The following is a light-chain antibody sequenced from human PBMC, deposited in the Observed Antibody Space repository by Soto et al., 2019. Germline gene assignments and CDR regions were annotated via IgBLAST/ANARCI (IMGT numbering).Light chain of an antibody. CDR1: QSISNY. CDR2: AAS. CDR3: QQSYSTPPT. Sequence: DIQMTQSPSSLSASVGDRVTITCRASQSISNYLNWYQQKPGKAPKLLIYAASSLQSWVPSRFSGSGSGTDFTLTISSLQPEDFATYYCQQSYSTPPTFGQGAKLEIK. V-gene: IGKV1-39*01. J-gene: IGKJ2*01.